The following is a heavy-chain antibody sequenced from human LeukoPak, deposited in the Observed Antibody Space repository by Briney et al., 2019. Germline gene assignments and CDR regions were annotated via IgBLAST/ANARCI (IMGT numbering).Heavy chain of an antibody. CDR3: ARGRIGLSVDY. CDR2: IYHSGST. CDR1: GGSISSGGYY. D-gene: IGHD2/OR15-2a*01. V-gene: IGHV4-30-2*01. Sequence: SQTLSLTCTVSGGSISSGGYYWSWIRQPPGKGLEWIGYIYHSGSTYYNPSLKSRVTISVDRSKNQFSLKLSSVTAADTAVYYCARGRIGLSVDYWGQGTLVTVSS. J-gene: IGHJ4*02.